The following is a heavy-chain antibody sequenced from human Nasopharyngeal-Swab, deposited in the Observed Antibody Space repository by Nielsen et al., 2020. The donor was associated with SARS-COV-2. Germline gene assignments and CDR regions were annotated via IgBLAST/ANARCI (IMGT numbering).Heavy chain of an antibody. CDR3: ARHDSCSGGFCYYFDY. V-gene: IGHV5-51*01. CDR1: GYTFTTYW. Sequence: KVSCKGTGYTFTTYWIGWVRQMPGKGLEWMGIIYPGDSDIRYSPSFRGQVTISVDKSISTAYLQWSSLKASDTAMYYCARHDSCSGGFCYYFDYWGQGTLVTVSS. D-gene: IGHD2-15*01. CDR2: IYPGDSDI. J-gene: IGHJ4*02.